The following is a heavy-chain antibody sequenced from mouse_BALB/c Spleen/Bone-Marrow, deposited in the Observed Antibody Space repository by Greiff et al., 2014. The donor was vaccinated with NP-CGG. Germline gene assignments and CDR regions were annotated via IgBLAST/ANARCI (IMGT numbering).Heavy chain of an antibody. CDR3: NARGDYDFDYFDY. Sequence: EVQLVESGAELVRSGASVKLSCTASGFNIKDYYMHWVKQRPEQGLEWIGWIDPENGDTEYAPKFQGKATMTADTSCNTAYLQLSSLTSEDTAVYYCNARGDYDFDYFDYWGQGTTLTVSS. CDR1: GFNIKDYY. J-gene: IGHJ2*01. D-gene: IGHD2-4*01. CDR2: IDPENGDT. V-gene: IGHV14-4*02.